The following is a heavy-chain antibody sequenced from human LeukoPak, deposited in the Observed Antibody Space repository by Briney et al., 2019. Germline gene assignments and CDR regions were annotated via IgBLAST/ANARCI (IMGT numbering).Heavy chain of an antibody. CDR1: GYPFTGYY. CDR2: INPDSGGT. V-gene: IGHV1-2*02. D-gene: IGHD5-12*01. CDR3: ARTSGYDFGADFDY. J-gene: IGHJ4*02. Sequence: ASVKVSCKASGYPFTGYYLHWVRQAPGQGLEWMGWINPDSGGTDYEQKFQGRVTMTRDTSISTAYMELSRLRSDDTAVYYCARTSGYDFGADFDYWGQGTLVTVSS.